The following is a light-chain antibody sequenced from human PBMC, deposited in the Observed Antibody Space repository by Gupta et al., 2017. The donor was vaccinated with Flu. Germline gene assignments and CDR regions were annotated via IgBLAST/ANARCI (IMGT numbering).Light chain of an antibody. V-gene: IGKV3-20*01. CDR3: QQYGNTPGT. CDR2: GAS. CDR1: QSVSSNY. J-gene: IGKJ2*01. Sequence: DIVLTQSPGTLSLSPGEGATLYCRASQSVSSNYLAWYQQKPGQAPKLLIYGASNRDTGIPDRFSGSGSGTDFTLTISRLQPEDFAVYFCQQYGNTPGTFCQGTKVEVE.